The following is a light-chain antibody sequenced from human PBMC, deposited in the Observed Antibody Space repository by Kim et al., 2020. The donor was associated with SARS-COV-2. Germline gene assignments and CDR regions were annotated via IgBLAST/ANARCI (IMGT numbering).Light chain of an antibody. J-gene: IGKJ1*01. V-gene: IGKV1-5*01. CDR3: QQYNSYQWT. CDR2: DAS. CDR1: QSISSW. Sequence: ASVGDRVTLTCRASQSISSWLAWYQQKPGKAPKLLIYDASSLESGVPSRFSGSGSGTEFTLTISSLQPDDFATYYCQQYNSYQWTFGQGTKVEIK.